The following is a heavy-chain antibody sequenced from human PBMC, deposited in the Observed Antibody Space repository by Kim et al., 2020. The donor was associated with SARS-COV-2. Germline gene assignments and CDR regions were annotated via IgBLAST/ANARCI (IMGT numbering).Heavy chain of an antibody. V-gene: IGHV1-69*13. CDR1: GGTFSSYA. CDR2: IIPIFGTA. Sequence: SVKVSCKASGGTFSSYAISWVRQAPGQGLEWMGGIIPIFGTANYAQKFQGRVTITADESTSTAYMELSSLRSEDTAVYYCASNRVDIVATGYYYYGMEVWGQGTTVTVYS. CDR3: ASNRVDIVATGYYYYGMEV. J-gene: IGHJ6*02. D-gene: IGHD5-12*01.